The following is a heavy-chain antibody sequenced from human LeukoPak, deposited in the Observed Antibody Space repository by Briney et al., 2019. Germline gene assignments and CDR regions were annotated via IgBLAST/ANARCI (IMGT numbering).Heavy chain of an antibody. CDR2: ISISGGNT. J-gene: IGHJ1*01. CDR3: ARGLMMAQYFQY. CDR1: GFTFSTYA. Sequence: GGSLRLSCAASGFTFSTYAMNWVRLAPGKGLEWVPGISISGGNTNYADSVKGRFTISRDNSKNTVYLQMNSLRAEDTAVYYCARGLMMAQYFQYWGQGTLVIVSS. V-gene: IGHV3-23*01. D-gene: IGHD3-16*01.